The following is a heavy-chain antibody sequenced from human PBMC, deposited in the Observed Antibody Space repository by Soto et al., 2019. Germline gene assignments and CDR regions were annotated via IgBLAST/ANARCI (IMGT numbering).Heavy chain of an antibody. CDR1: GFTLSGYA. Sequence: EVQLAESGGGLAQPGGSLRLSCAASGFTLSGYAMDWVRQAPGKGLEYVSGISSNGVGTYYANSVQGRFTISRDNSKNTVYLQMGSLRLEDMAVYYCARRARPDFYYMDVWGKGTTVTVSS. J-gene: IGHJ6*03. V-gene: IGHV3-64*01. CDR3: ARRARPDFYYMDV. D-gene: IGHD6-6*01. CDR2: ISSNGVGT.